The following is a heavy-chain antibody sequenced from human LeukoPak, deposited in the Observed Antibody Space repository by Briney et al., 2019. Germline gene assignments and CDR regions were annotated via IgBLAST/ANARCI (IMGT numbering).Heavy chain of an antibody. CDR3: ARGRLRFLEMDV. V-gene: IGHV4-34*01. CDR1: GASFSGYY. CDR2: INHTGST. Sequence: PSETLSPTCALYGASFSGYYWAWIRQPPGKGLEWIGEINHTGSTTYNPSLKSRVTMSVDTSKNRFSLKLNSVTAADTAVYYCARGRLRFLEMDVWSKGTMVTVTS. D-gene: IGHD3-3*01. J-gene: IGHJ6*04.